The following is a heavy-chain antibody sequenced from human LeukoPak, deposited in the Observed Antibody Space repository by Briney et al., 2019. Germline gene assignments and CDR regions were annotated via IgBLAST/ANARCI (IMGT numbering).Heavy chain of an antibody. J-gene: IGHJ6*03. D-gene: IGHD1-26*01. V-gene: IGHV3-30-3*01. CDR3: AKEWDSTYYNYYMDV. CDR1: GFTFSSYA. CDR2: ISYDGSNK. Sequence: PGGSLRLSCAASGFTFSSYAMHWVRQAPGKGLEWVAVISYDGSNKYYADSVKGRFTISRDNSKNTLYLQMNSLRVEDTAVYYCAKEWDSTYYNYYMDVWGKGTTVTVSS.